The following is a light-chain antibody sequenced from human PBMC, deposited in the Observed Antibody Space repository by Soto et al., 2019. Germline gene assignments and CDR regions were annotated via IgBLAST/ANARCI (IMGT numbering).Light chain of an antibody. CDR1: QDITNY. Sequence: DIQMTQSPSSLSASVGDRVTITCQASQDITNYLNWYQQKPGKAPKLLIYGASSLQSGVPSRFSGGGSGTDFTLTISSLQPEDFATYYCQQSFSTPRFTFGPGTKVDIK. J-gene: IGKJ3*01. CDR3: QQSFSTPRFT. CDR2: GAS. V-gene: IGKV1-39*01.